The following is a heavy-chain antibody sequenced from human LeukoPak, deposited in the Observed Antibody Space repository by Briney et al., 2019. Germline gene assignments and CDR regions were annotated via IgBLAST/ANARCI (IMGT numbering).Heavy chain of an antibody. D-gene: IGHD4-11*01. CDR2: IYYSGST. J-gene: IGHJ6*02. Sequence: SETLSLTCTVSGGSISSYYWSWIRQPPGKGLEWIGYIYYSGSTNYNPSPKSRVTISVDTSKNQFSLKLSSVTAADTAVYYCARFYSNYVMGDYYYYYGMDVWGQGTTVTVSS. CDR3: ARFYSNYVMGDYYYYYGMDV. CDR1: GGSISSYY. V-gene: IGHV4-59*01.